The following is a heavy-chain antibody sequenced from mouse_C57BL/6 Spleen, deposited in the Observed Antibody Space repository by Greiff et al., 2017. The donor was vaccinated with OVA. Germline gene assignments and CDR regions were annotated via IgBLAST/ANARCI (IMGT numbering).Heavy chain of an antibody. CDR2: IDPSDSYT. CDR1: GYTFTSYW. CDR3: AEGQSSGYAWFAY. D-gene: IGHD3-2*02. V-gene: IGHV1-50*01. J-gene: IGHJ3*01. Sequence: VQLQQPGAELVKPGASVKLSCKASGYTFTSYWMQWVKQRPGQGLEWIGEIDPSDSYTNYNQKFKGKATLTVDTSSSTAYMQLSSLTSEDSAVYYCAEGQSSGYAWFAYWGQGTLVTVSA.